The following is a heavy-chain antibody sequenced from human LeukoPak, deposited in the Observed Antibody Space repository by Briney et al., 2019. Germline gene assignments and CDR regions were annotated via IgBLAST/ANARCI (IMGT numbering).Heavy chain of an antibody. CDR1: GGTFSSYA. CDR2: IIPIFGKA. Sequence: GASVKVSCKASGGTFSSYAISWVRQAPGQGLEWMGGIIPIFGKANYAQKLQGRVTITTDKSTSTAYMELSSLRSEDTAVYYCAREYSSGEFDYWGQGTLVTVSS. V-gene: IGHV1-69*05. J-gene: IGHJ4*02. D-gene: IGHD6-19*01. CDR3: AREYSSGEFDY.